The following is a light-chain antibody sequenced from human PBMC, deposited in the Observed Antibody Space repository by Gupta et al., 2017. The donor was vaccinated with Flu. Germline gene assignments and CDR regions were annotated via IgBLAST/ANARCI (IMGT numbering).Light chain of an antibody. J-gene: IGKJ1*01. V-gene: IGKV3-20*01. CDR3: QQYASSPWT. CDR1: QSVSSSY. CDR2: GAS. Sequence: LSPGERATPSCRASQSVSSSYLAWYQQKPGQAPRLLIYGASSRATGIPDRFSGSGSGTDFTLTISRQEPEDFAVYYCQQYASSPWTFGQGT.